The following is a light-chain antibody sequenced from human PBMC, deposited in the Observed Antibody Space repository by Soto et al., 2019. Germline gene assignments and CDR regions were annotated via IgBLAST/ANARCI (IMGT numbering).Light chain of an antibody. Sequence: DIQMTQSPSTLPASVGDRVTITCRASQTISSWLAWYQQKPGKAPKLLIYAASTLQSGVPSRFSGSGSGTDFTLSIGSLQPEEFATYYCQQSYSTPRTFGQGTKV. J-gene: IGKJ1*01. CDR2: AAS. CDR1: QTISSW. V-gene: IGKV1-39*01. CDR3: QQSYSTPRT.